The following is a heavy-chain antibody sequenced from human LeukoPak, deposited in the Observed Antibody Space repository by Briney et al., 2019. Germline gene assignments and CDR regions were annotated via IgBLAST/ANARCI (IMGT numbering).Heavy chain of an antibody. D-gene: IGHD6-6*01. V-gene: IGHV3-23*01. CDR2: ISGSGGDT. J-gene: IGHJ4*02. Sequence: GESLTLSCAASGXTFSSYAMRWVRQAPRKGRDWVSGISGSGGDTYYAEFVKGRFTISRDNSRNTLYLQMNSLRAEDTAVYYCAKGSSIAAHFLVYWVQGTLVTVSS. CDR3: AKGSSIAAHFLVY. CDR1: GXTFSSYA.